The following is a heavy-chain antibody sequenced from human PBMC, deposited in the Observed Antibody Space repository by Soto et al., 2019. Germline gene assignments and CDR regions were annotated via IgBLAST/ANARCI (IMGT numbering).Heavy chain of an antibody. CDR3: ARDKDREQLGGNSCCALDV. D-gene: IGHD1-1*01. CDR1: VDTFDTFA. J-gene: IGHJ6*02. V-gene: IGHV1-69*12. CDR2: IIPIFRTP. Sequence: QVQLVQSGAEVLKPGSSVKVSCKASVDTFDTFAISWVRQAPGQGLEWMGGIIPIFRTPDYAQKFQGRVTITADVNTSTAYMELTSLRSEDTAVYYCARDKDREQLGGNSCCALDVWGQGTTVTVSS.